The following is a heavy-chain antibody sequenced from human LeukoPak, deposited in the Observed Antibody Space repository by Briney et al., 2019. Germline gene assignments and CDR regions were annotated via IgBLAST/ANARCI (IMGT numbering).Heavy chain of an antibody. CDR3: ARAEVLMVYAIDY. CDR2: ISSSSSYI. Sequence: GGSLRLSCAASGFTFSSYAMSWVRQAPGKGLEWVSSISSSSSYIYYADSVKGRFTISRDNAKNSLYLQMNSLRAEDTAVYYCARAEVLMVYAIDYWGQGTLVTVSS. J-gene: IGHJ4*02. D-gene: IGHD2-8*01. V-gene: IGHV3-21*01. CDR1: GFTFSSYA.